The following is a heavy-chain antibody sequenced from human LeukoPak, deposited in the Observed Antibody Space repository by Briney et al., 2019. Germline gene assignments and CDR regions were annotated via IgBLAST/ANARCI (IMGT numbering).Heavy chain of an antibody. V-gene: IGHV1-18*01. J-gene: IGHJ4*02. CDR1: GYTFTSYG. D-gene: IGHD2-2*02. CDR3: ASTTYCSSTSCYTLGDY. CDR2: ISAYNGNT. Sequence: GASVKVSCKASGYTFTSYGISWVRQAPGQGLEWMGWISAYNGNTNYAQKLQGRVTMTTDTSTSTAYMELRSLRSDDTAVYYCASTTYCSSTSCYTLGDYWGQGTLVTVSS.